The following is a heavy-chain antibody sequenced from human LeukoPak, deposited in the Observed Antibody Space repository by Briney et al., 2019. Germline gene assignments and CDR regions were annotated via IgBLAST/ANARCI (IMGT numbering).Heavy chain of an antibody. V-gene: IGHV1-2*02. D-gene: IGHD3-9*01. CDR1: GYTFTGYY. CDR2: INPNSGGT. J-gene: IGHJ4*02. CDR3: ARDRDHYDIFDY. Sequence: GASVNVSCKASGYTFTGYYMHWVRQAPGQGLEWMGWINPNSGGTNYAQKFQGRVNMTRDTSISTAYMELSRLRSDDTAVYYCARDRDHYDIFDYWGQGTLVTVSS.